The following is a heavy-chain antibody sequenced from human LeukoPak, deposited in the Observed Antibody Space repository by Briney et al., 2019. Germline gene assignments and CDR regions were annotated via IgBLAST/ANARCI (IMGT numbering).Heavy chain of an antibody. CDR1: GFTVSSNY. CDR2: IYSGGST. J-gene: IGHJ6*02. V-gene: IGHV3-66*01. D-gene: IGHD3-10*01. Sequence: GGSLRLSCAASGFTVSSNYMSWVRQAPGKGLEWVSVIYSGGSTYYADPVKGRFTISRDNSKNTLYLQMNSLRAEDTAVYYCARDSLLLWFGESPYYGMDVWGQGTTVTVSS. CDR3: ARDSLLLWFGESPYYGMDV.